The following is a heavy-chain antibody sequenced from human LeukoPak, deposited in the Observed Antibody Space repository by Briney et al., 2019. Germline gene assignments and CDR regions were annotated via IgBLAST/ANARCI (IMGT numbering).Heavy chain of an antibody. CDR3: ARGSTSDWPLEY. CDR2: INAHNGDT. V-gene: IGHV1-3*01. Sequence: ASVKVSCKASGYTFIKYAIHWVRQAPGQRLEWMGWINAHNGDTKYSQKFQGRVAITRDTSASIDYMELSTLRFGDTAVYYCARGSTSDWPLEYWGRGILVTVSS. CDR1: GYTFIKYA. D-gene: IGHD2-21*02. J-gene: IGHJ4*02.